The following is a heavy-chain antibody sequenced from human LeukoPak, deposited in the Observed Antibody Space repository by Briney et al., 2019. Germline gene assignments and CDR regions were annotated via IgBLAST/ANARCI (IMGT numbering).Heavy chain of an antibody. CDR2: ILPIFGTA. J-gene: IGHJ5*02. CDR3: ARAEDQGRYFDWLPGFDP. D-gene: IGHD3-9*01. CDR1: GGTFSSYV. V-gene: IGHV1-69*01. Sequence: SVKVSCKASGGTFSSYVINWVRQAPGQGLEWMGGILPIFGTAIYAQHFQGRLTITADESTNSAYMELNRLRSDDTAVYYCARAEDQGRYFDWLPGFDPWGQGALVTVSS.